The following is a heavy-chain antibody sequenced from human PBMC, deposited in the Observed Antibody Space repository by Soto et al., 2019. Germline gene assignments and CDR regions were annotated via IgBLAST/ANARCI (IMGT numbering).Heavy chain of an antibody. CDR1: GFYLTTVKLG. CDR3: ARMKVDSYQFYYAMDV. D-gene: IGHD3-9*01. V-gene: IGHV2-26*01. CDR2: IFSVNER. Sequence: QVPLKESGPALLKPPRTLTRTCTASGFYLTTVKLGVGWIGQPPGKARKWLAPIFSVNERSYSTSLQGRLTISKDTSGSQVVLSMTNVDPVDTATYYCARMKVDSYQFYYAMDVWGQGTTVTVSS. J-gene: IGHJ6*02.